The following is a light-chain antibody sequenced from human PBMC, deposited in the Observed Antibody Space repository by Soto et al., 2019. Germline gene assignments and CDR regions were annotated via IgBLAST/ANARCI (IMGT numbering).Light chain of an antibody. CDR1: RSISSY. J-gene: IGKJ3*01. CDR3: QQSYSTPFT. V-gene: IGKV1-39*01. CDR2: AAS. Sequence: DIQMTQSPSSLSASVGDRVTITCRASRSISSYLNWYQQKPGKAPKLLIYAASSLQSGVPSRFSGSGSGTDLTLTIISLQPEDFATYYCQQSYSTPFTFGPGTKVHIK.